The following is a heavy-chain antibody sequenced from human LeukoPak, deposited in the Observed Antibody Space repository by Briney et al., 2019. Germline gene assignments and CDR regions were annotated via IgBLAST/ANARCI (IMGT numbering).Heavy chain of an antibody. CDR3: AKGSDIVVVPAAIV. CDR1: GFTFSSYA. J-gene: IGHJ4*02. CDR2: ISGSGGST. V-gene: IGHV3-23*01. Sequence: AGGSLRLSCAASGFTFSSYAMSWVRQAPGKGLEWVPAISGSGGSTYYADSVKGRFTISRDNSKNTLYLQMNSPRAEDTAVYYCAKGSDIVVVPAAIVWGQGTLVTVSS. D-gene: IGHD2-2*02.